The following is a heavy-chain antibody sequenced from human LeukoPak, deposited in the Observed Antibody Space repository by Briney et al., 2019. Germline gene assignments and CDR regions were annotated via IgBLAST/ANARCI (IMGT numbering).Heavy chain of an antibody. J-gene: IGHJ4*02. CDR2: IYYSGST. CDR1: GDSISSYY. CDR3: ARGYHDFSGYWLSYFDY. V-gene: IGHV4-59*01. D-gene: IGHD3-22*01. Sequence: SETLSLTCTVSGDSISSYYWTWIRQPPGKGLEWIGYIYYSGSTNYNPSLKSRVTISIDTSKNQFSLKLSPVTAADTAVYYCARGYHDFSGYWLSYFDYWGQGTLVTVSS.